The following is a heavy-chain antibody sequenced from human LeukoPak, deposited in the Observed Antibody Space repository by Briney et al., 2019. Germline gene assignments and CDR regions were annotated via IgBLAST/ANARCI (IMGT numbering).Heavy chain of an antibody. CDR3: ARDLVDD. D-gene: IGHD1-26*01. J-gene: IGHJ4*02. V-gene: IGHV3-7*03. CDR1: GLTFSSYW. Sequence: GGSLRLSCAASGLTFSSYWMSWVRQAPGKGLEWVANIKQDGSEKYYVDSVKGRFTISRDNAKNSLYLQMNGLRAEDTAVYYCARDLVDDWGQGTLVTVSS. CDR2: IKQDGSEK.